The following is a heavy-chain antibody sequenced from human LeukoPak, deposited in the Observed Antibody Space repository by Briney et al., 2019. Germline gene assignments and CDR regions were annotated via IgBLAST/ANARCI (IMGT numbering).Heavy chain of an antibody. CDR2: ISGSGGST. D-gene: IGHD3-22*01. J-gene: IGHJ4*02. V-gene: IGHV3-23*01. CDR1: GFTFSSYA. CDR3: AKDPTRHYYDSSGYSDY. Sequence: PGGSLRLSCAASGFTFSSYAMSWVRQAPGKGLEWVSAISGSGGSTYYADSVKGRFTISRDNSKNTLYLRMNSLRAEDTAVYYCAKDPTRHYYDSSGYSDYWGQGTLVTVSS.